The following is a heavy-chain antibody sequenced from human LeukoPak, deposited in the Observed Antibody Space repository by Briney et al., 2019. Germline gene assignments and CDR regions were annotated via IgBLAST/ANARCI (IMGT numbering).Heavy chain of an antibody. V-gene: IGHV3-30*04. CDR1: GFTFSSYA. CDR3: ANGYNYGLDY. J-gene: IGHJ4*02. CDR2: ISYDGSNK. Sequence: GGSLRLSCAASGFTFSSYAMHWVRQAPGKGLEWVAVISYDGSNKYYADSVKGRFTISRDNSKNTLYLQMNSLRAEDTAVYYCANGYNYGLDYWGQGTLVTVSS. D-gene: IGHD5-18*01.